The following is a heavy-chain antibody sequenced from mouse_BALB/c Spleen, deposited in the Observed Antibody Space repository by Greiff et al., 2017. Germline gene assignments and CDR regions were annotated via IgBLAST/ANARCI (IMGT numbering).Heavy chain of an antibody. CDR2: ISSGGSYT. D-gene: IGHD3-3*01. CDR3: ARRTGRYYAMDY. V-gene: IGHV5-6*01. CDR1: GFTFSSYG. J-gene: IGHJ4*01. Sequence: EVHLVESGGDLVKPGGSLKLSCAASGFTFSSYGMSWVRQTPDKRLEWVATISSGGSYTYYPDSVKGRFTISRDNAKNTLYLQMSSLKSEDTAMYYCARRTGRYYAMDYWGQGTSVTVSS.